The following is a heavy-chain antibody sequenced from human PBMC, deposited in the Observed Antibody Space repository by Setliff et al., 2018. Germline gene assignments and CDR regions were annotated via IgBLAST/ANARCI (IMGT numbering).Heavy chain of an antibody. CDR3: ARAAARAEYSDTSAYLPFDF. V-gene: IGHV4-38-2*02. CDR1: GYPISRGFY. CDR2: VYHSGSS. Sequence: PSETLSLTCTVSGYPISRGFYWGWIRQSPGKGLEWIGSVYHSGSSYQNPSLRSRIAVSVDTSKNQFSLRLNSVTAADTAVYFCARAAARAEYSDTSAYLPFDFWGLGTLGTVSS. J-gene: IGHJ4*02. D-gene: IGHD3-16*01.